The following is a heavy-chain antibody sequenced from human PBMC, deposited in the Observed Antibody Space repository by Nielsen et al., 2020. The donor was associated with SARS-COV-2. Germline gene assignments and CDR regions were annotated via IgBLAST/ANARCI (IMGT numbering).Heavy chain of an antibody. CDR2: ISAYDGNT. D-gene: IGHD3-3*01. CDR3: ARTSRDITIFGVVIRLGY. J-gene: IGHJ4*02. Sequence: ASVKVSCKTSGYTFASNVLSWVRQAPGQGLEWMGWISAYDGNTNYAQKLQGRVTMTTDTSTSTAYMELRSLRSDDTAVYYCARTSRDITIFGVVIRLGYWGQGTLVTVSS. CDR1: GYTFASNV. V-gene: IGHV1-18*01.